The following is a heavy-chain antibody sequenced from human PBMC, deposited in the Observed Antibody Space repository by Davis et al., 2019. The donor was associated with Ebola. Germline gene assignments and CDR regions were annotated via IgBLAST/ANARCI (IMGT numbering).Heavy chain of an antibody. CDR3: ARGKTTYYDILTGYPFYYYYGMDV. D-gene: IGHD3-9*01. CDR2: IIPIFGTA. V-gene: IGHV1-69*06. CDR1: GGTFSSYA. J-gene: IGHJ6*02. Sequence: SVKVSCKASGGTFSSYAISWVRQAPGQGLEWMGGIIPIFGTANYAQKFQGRVTITADKSTSTAYMELRSLRSEDTAVYYCARGKTTYYDILTGYPFYYYYGMDVWGQGTTVTVSS.